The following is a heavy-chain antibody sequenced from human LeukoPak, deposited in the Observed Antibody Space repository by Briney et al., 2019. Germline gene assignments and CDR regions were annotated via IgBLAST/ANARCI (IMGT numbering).Heavy chain of an antibody. J-gene: IGHJ6*03. CDR1: GFTFSNYN. D-gene: IGHD5-12*01. V-gene: IGHV3-21*01. Sequence: GGSLRLSCAASGFTFSNYNMNWVRQAPGKGLEWVSSISSISSSYIYYADSVKGRFTISRDNARNSLYLQMNSLRAEDTAVYYCAREHSGYDFPGRDYYYMDVWGKGTTVTVSS. CDR3: AREHSGYDFPGRDYYYMDV. CDR2: ISSISSSYI.